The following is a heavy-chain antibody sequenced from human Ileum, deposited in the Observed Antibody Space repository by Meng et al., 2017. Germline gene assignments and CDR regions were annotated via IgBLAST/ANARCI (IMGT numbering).Heavy chain of an antibody. CDR2: IWYDGSNK. Sequence: GGSLRLSCAASGFTFSSYGMHWVRQAPGKGLEWVAVIWYDGSNKYYADSVKGRFTISRDNSKNTLYLQMNSLRAEDTAVYYCARDSHSSGWYVDYWGQGTLVTVS. V-gene: IGHV3-33*01. CDR1: GFTFSSYG. D-gene: IGHD6-19*01. CDR3: ARDSHSSGWYVDY. J-gene: IGHJ4*02.